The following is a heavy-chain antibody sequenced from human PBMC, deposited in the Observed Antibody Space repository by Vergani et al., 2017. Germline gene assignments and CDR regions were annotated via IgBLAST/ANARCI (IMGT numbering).Heavy chain of an antibody. J-gene: IGHJ4*02. D-gene: IGHD4-17*01. CDR3: ARKRHDYGDFDY. Sequence: QVQLQESGPGLVKPSETLSLTCTVSGGSVSSGSYYWSWIRQPPGKGLEWIGYIYYSGSTNYNPSLKSRVTLSVDTSKNQFSLKLSSVTAADTAVYYCARKRHDYGDFDYWGQGTLVTVSS. CDR2: IYYSGST. V-gene: IGHV4-61*01. CDR1: GGSVSSGSYY.